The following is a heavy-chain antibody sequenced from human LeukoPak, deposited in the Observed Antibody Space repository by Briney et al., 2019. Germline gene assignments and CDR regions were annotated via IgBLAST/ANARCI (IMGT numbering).Heavy chain of an antibody. J-gene: IGHJ4*02. D-gene: IGHD5-24*01. Sequence: GGSLRLSCAASGFTSSDYSMNWVRQAPGKGLEWLSFISGGSSTIHYADSVRGRFTISRDNAKNSLYLQMNSLRADDTAVYYCARVERNGYNLDYWGQGTLVTVSS. CDR3: ARVERNGYNLDY. CDR1: GFTSSDYS. V-gene: IGHV3-48*04. CDR2: ISGGSSTI.